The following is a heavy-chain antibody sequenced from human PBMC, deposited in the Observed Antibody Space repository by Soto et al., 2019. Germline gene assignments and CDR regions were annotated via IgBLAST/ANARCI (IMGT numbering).Heavy chain of an antibody. CDR3: ARAMITFGGVIVGFAY. V-gene: IGHV4-59*01. CDR1: GGSISSYY. CDR2: IYYSGST. J-gene: IGHJ4*02. Sequence: QVQLQESGPGLVKPSETLSLTCTVSGGSISSYYWSWIRQPPGKGLGWLGYIYYSGSTNYNPSLKSRVTISVDTSKNQFSLKLSSVTAADTAVYYCARAMITFGGVIVGFAYWGQGTLVTVSS. D-gene: IGHD3-16*02.